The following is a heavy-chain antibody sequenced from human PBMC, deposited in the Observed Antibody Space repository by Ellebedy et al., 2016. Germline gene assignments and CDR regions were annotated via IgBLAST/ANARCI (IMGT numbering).Heavy chain of an antibody. CDR1: GFTFSTFF. Sequence: GGSLRLSXAASGFTFSTFFMSWVRQAPGGGLEWISTISGDGDIIFSADSVKGRFTISRDNSRYTLYLQMDSLRAADTAVYYCYYGHYSGYWGQGTLVTVSS. CDR3: YYGHYSGY. J-gene: IGHJ4*02. CDR2: ISGDGDII. D-gene: IGHD4-17*01. V-gene: IGHV3-23*01.